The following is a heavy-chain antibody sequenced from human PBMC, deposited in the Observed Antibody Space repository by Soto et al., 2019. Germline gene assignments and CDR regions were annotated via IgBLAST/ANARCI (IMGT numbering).Heavy chain of an antibody. J-gene: IGHJ4*02. CDR2: IYYSGST. D-gene: IGHD5-18*01. CDR1: GGSISSSSYY. CDR3: ARHFRGYSYAPV. V-gene: IGHV4-39*01. Sequence: QLQLQESGPGLVKPSETLSLTCTVSGGSISSSSYYWGWIRQPPGKGLEWIGSIYYSGSTYYNPSLKSRVTISVDTSKNQFSLKLSSVTAADTAVYYCARHFRGYSYAPVWGQGTLVTVSS.